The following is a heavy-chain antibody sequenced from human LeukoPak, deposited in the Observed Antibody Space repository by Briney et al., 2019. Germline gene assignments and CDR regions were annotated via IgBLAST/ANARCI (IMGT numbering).Heavy chain of an antibody. J-gene: IGHJ6*02. Sequence: VASVKVSCKASGYTFTSYYMHWVRQAPGQGLEWMGIINPSGGSTSYAQKFQGRVTMTRNTSISTAYMELSSLRSEDTAVYYCALVDTAPYYYYGMDVWGQGTTVTVSS. V-gene: IGHV1-46*01. CDR2: INPSGGST. CDR3: ALVDTAPYYYYGMDV. D-gene: IGHD5-18*01. CDR1: GYTFTSYY.